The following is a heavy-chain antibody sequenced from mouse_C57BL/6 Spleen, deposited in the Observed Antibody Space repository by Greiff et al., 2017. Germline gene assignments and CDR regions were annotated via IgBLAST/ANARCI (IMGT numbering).Heavy chain of an antibody. J-gene: IGHJ2*01. Sequence: DVQLQESGGGLVQPKGSLKLSCAASGFTFNTYAMHWVRQAPGKGLEWVARIRSKSSNYATYYADSVKDRFTISRDDSQSMLYLQMNNLKTEDTAMYYCVRDESSGYVNYFDYWGQGTTLTVSS. CDR2: IRSKSSNYAT. V-gene: IGHV10-3*01. CDR1: GFTFNTYA. D-gene: IGHD3-2*02. CDR3: VRDESSGYVNYFDY.